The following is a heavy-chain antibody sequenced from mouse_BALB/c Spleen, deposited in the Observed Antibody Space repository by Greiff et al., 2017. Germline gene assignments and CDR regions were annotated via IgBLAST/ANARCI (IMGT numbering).Heavy chain of an antibody. V-gene: IGHV14-4*02. Sequence: DVKLLESGAELVRSGASVKLSCTASGFNIKDYYMHWVKQRPEQGLEWIGWIDPENGDTEYAPKFQGKATMTADTSSNTAYLQLSSLTSEDTAVYYCKLMRGNYWGQGTTLTVSS. CDR3: KLMRGNY. J-gene: IGHJ2*01. CDR2: IDPENGDT. CDR1: GFNIKDYY.